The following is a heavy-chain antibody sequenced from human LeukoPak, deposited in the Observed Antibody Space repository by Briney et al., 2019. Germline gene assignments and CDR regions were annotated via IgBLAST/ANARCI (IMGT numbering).Heavy chain of an antibody. CDR1: GFTFSTYS. D-gene: IGHD3-22*01. J-gene: IGHJ4*02. Sequence: PGGSLRLSCAASGFTFSTYSMNWVRQAPGKGLEWVSAISGSGGSTYYADSVKGRFTISRDNSRNTLYLQMNSLRAEDTAVYYCAKEIYYDSTGPQYWGQGTLVTVSS. CDR2: ISGSGGST. CDR3: AKEIYYDSTGPQY. V-gene: IGHV3-23*01.